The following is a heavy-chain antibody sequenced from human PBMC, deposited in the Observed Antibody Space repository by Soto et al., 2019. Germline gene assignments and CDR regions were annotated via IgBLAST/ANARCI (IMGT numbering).Heavy chain of an antibody. CDR3: ARGRQNCSGGSCYLLPFDP. V-gene: IGHV1-46*01. D-gene: IGHD2-15*01. Sequence: QVQLVQSGAEVKKPGASVKVSCKASGYTFTSYYMHWVRQAPGQGLEWMGIINPSGGSTSYAQKFQGRVTMTRDTSTSTVYMVLSSLRSEDTAVYYCARGRQNCSGGSCYLLPFDPWGQGTLVTVSS. J-gene: IGHJ5*02. CDR2: INPSGGST. CDR1: GYTFTSYY.